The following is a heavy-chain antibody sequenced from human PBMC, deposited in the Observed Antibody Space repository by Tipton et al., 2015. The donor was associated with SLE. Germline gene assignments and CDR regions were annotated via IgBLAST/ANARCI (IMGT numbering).Heavy chain of an antibody. CDR1: GGSINSYY. Sequence: TLSLTCTVSGGSINSYYWSWIRQPPGKGLEWIGYIYYSGSTNYKPSLKSRVTISVDTSKNQFSLKLSSVTAADTAVYYCARGGDPGVTTSHYWGQGTLVTVSS. CDR3: ARGGDPGVTTSHY. J-gene: IGHJ4*02. CDR2: IYYSGST. D-gene: IGHD4-11*01. V-gene: IGHV4-59*12.